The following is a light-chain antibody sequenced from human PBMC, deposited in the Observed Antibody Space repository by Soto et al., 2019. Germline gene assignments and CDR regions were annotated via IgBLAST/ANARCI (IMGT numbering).Light chain of an antibody. CDR1: ISDVGGYDF. Sequence: LTQPPSASGSPGQSVTISCTGAISDVGGYDFVSWYQHHSGKAPKLMIYEVIKRPSGVPDRFSGSKSGNTASLTVSGLQAEDEADYYCSSYAGDNNYVFGTGTKVTVL. V-gene: IGLV2-8*01. J-gene: IGLJ1*01. CDR2: EVI. CDR3: SSYAGDNNYV.